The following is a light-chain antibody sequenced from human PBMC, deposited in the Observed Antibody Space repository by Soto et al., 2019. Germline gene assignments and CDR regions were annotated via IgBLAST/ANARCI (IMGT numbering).Light chain of an antibody. J-gene: IGLJ2*01. CDR2: YDS. CDR1: NIGSKS. Sequence: SYELTQPPSVSVAPGKTARITCGGNNIGSKSVHWYQQKPGQAPVLVIYYDSDRPSGIPERFSGSNSGNTATLTISRVEAGDDADYYCQVWDSCSDHPKVVFGGGTKLTVL. V-gene: IGLV3-21*04. CDR3: QVWDSCSDHPKVV.